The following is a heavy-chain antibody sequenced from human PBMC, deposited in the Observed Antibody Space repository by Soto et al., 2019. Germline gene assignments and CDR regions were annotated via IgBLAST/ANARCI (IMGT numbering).Heavy chain of an antibody. J-gene: IGHJ4*02. CDR2: ISSSSSYI. V-gene: IGHV3-21*01. CDR1: GFTFSSYS. Sequence: PGGSLRLSCAASGFTFSSYSMNWVRQAPGKGLEWVSSISSSSSYIYYADSVKGRFTISRDNAKNSLYLQMSSLRAEDTAVYYCATHREGATYYFDYWGQGTLVTVSS. D-gene: IGHD1-26*01. CDR3: ATHREGATYYFDY.